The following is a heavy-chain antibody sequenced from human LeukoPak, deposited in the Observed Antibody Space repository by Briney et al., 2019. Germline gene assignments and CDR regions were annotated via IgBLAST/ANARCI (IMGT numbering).Heavy chain of an antibody. J-gene: IGHJ4*02. D-gene: IGHD6-19*01. V-gene: IGHV1-69*05. CDR1: GGTFSSYA. CDR2: IIPIFGTA. Sequence: GSSVKVSCKASGGTFSSYAISWLRQAPGQGLEWMGRIIPIFGTANYAQKFQGRVTITTDESTSTAYMELSSLRSEDTAVYYCASTGIAVAGTVGGDYWGQGNLVTVSS. CDR3: ASTGIAVAGTVGGDY.